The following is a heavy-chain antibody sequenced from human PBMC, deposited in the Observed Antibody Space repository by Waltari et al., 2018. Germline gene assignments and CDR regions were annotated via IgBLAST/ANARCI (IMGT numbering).Heavy chain of an antibody. CDR1: GFTFGGSW. D-gene: IGHD3-16*01. CDR3: ARDPFHSSFDY. Sequence: EVRLVQSGGGLVQPGGSLRLSCVASGFTFGGSWMSWVRQSPEKGLEFVANIDQDGSTTNYMGPVKGRFTISRDNAKNSVYLQMNSLRVDDTAVYFCARDPFHSSFDYWGQGALVTVSS. J-gene: IGHJ4*02. CDR2: IDQDGSTT. V-gene: IGHV3-7*01.